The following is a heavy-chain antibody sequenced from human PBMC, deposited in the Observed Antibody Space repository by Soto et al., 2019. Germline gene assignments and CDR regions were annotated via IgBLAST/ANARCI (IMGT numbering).Heavy chain of an antibody. J-gene: IGHJ4*01. CDR1: GFTFNSYT. Sequence: PGGSLRLSCAASGFTFNSYTMAWVRQAPGKGLEWVSSISGSGGSPSYADSVQGRFTISRDNSRNTLSLQMNSLRAEDTATYYCAKARCSGNSCYVPDDWGNGSLVTVDS. CDR3: AKARCSGNSCYVPDD. D-gene: IGHD2-15*01. V-gene: IGHV3-23*01. CDR2: ISGSGGSP.